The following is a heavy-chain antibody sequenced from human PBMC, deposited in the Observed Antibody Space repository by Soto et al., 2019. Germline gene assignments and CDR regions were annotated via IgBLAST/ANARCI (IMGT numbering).Heavy chain of an antibody. CDR1: GFTFSSYG. J-gene: IGHJ6*02. V-gene: IGHV3-33*01. CDR3: ARDPEVVVPAAMNYYYYGMDV. D-gene: IGHD2-2*01. CDR2: IWYDGSNK. Sequence: PGGSLRLSCAASGFTFSSYGMHWVRQAPGKGLEWVAVIWYDGSNKYYADSVKGRFTISRDNSKNTLYLQMNSLRAEDTAVYYCARDPEVVVPAAMNYYYYGMDVWSQGTTVTVSS.